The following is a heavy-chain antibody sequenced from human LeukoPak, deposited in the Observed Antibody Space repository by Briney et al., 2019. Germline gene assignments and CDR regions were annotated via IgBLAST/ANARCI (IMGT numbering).Heavy chain of an antibody. Sequence: PSETLSLTCAVSGGSISSGGYSWSWIRQPPGKGLEWIGYIYRSGSTYYNPSLKSRVTMSVDRSKHQFSLKLSSVTAADTAVYYCARGQYYDILTGYSHDAFDIWGQGTMVTVSS. CDR2: IYRSGST. CDR3: ARGQYYDILTGYSHDAFDI. V-gene: IGHV4-30-2*01. CDR1: GGSISSGGYS. J-gene: IGHJ3*02. D-gene: IGHD3-9*01.